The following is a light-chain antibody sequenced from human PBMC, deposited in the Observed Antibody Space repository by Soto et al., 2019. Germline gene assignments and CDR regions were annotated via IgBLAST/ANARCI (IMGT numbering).Light chain of an antibody. Sequence: QSALTQPASVSGSPGQSITISCTGTSGDIGSYNRVSWYQQHPGKAPKLIIYEVTDRPSGVSNRFSGSKSGNTASLTISGLHAEDEAEYYCSSYTNINTRACVFGTGTNLTVL. CDR2: EVT. V-gene: IGLV2-14*01. J-gene: IGLJ1*01. CDR3: SSYTNINTRACV. CDR1: SGDIGSYNR.